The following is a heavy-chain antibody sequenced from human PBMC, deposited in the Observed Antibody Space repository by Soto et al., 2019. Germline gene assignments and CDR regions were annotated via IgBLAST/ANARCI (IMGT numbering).Heavy chain of an antibody. D-gene: IGHD6-13*01. CDR3: ARGGYSSTWSNLLDRSGLDV. CDR1: GGTFSSYA. CDR2: IVPLFRTT. Sequence: QVQLVQSGAEAKKPGSLVKVSCKTSGGTFSSYAISWVRQAPGQGLEWMGGIVPLFRTTNYAQKFQGRVTITADTSTYTAYMELSGLRSGDTAVYYCARGGYSSTWSNLLDRSGLDVWGQGTTVTVSS. J-gene: IGHJ6*02. V-gene: IGHV1-69*06.